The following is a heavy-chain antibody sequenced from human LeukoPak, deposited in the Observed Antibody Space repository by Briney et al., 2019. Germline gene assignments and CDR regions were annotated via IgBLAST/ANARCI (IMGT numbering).Heavy chain of an antibody. CDR1: GFTFSSYS. Sequence: PGGSLRLSCAASGFTFSSYSMNWVRQAPGKGLEWVSSISSSSSYIYYADSVKGRFTISRDNAENSLYLQMNSLRAEDTAVYYCARVYNYCSSTSCYQDYWGQGTLVTVSS. CDR3: ARVYNYCSSTSCYQDY. V-gene: IGHV3-21*01. J-gene: IGHJ4*02. CDR2: ISSSSSYI. D-gene: IGHD2-2*01.